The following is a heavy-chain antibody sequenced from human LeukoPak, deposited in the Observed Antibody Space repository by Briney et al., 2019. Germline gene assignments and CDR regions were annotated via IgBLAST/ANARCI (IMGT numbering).Heavy chain of an antibody. D-gene: IGHD5-18*01. V-gene: IGHV4-61*02. J-gene: IGHJ4*02. CDR1: GGSISSDNYY. CDR3: ARDGYNYASNYYFDY. CDR2: IYTSGST. Sequence: SETLSLTCTVSGGSISSDNYYWSWIRQPAGKGLEWIGRIYTSGSTNYNPSLKSRVTISVDTSKNQFSLKLSSVTAADTAVYYCARDGYNYASNYYFDYWGQGLLVTVSS.